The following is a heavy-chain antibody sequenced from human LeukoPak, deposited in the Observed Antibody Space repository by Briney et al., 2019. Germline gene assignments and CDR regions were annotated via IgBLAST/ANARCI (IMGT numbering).Heavy chain of an antibody. D-gene: IGHD6-13*01. Sequence: GASVKVSCKASGYTFTSYGISWVRQAPGQGLEWMGWISAYNGNTNYAQKLQGRVTMTTDTSTSTAYMELRSLRSDDTAVYYCARDSRRIAAAGTVWFDPWGQGTLVTVSS. CDR1: GYTFTSYG. CDR3: ARDSRRIAAAGTVWFDP. J-gene: IGHJ5*02. V-gene: IGHV1-18*01. CDR2: ISAYNGNT.